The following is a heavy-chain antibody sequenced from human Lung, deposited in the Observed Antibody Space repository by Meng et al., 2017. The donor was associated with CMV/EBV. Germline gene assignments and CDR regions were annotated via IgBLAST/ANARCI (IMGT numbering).Heavy chain of an antibody. Sequence: SVYTCSSYGITWVRQAPGQGLEWMGRVKTDDGDTNYGQKSLGRVPLTVDTSTTTAYMELTGLRSDDTAVYYCARGGWLQSGRYFDLWGRGTLVTVSS. J-gene: IGHJ2*01. CDR1: VYTCSSYG. D-gene: IGHD5-24*01. CDR2: VKTDDGDT. CDR3: ARGGWLQSGRYFDL. V-gene: IGHV1-18*01.